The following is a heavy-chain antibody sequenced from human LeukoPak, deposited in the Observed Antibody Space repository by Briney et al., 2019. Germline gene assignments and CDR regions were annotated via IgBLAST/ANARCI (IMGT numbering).Heavy chain of an antibody. Sequence: SQTLSLTCTVSGGSISSGSYYWSWIRQPPGKGLEWIGSIYHSGSTYYNPSLKSRVTISVDTSKNQFSLKLSSVTAADTAVYYCARDRGPGATPTYWGQGTLVTVSS. J-gene: IGHJ4*02. V-gene: IGHV4-39*07. D-gene: IGHD1-26*01. CDR2: IYHSGST. CDR1: GGSISSGSYY. CDR3: ARDRGPGATPTY.